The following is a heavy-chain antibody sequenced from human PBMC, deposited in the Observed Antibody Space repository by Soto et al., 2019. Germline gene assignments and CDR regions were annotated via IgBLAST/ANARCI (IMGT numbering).Heavy chain of an antibody. J-gene: IGHJ5*02. CDR2: ISSSGGT. V-gene: IGHV4-39*01. CDR3: ASHAVSYHGPGWFDP. Sequence: QLLLQESGPGLVKPSETLSLTCTVSGGSFSNSFYYWGWIRQPPGKGLEWIGSISSSGGTYDNPSLESRATISVDMSKNQFSLKLSSVTAADTAVYYCASHAVSYHGPGWFDPWGQGTLVTVSS. D-gene: IGHD1-26*01. CDR1: GGSFSNSFYY.